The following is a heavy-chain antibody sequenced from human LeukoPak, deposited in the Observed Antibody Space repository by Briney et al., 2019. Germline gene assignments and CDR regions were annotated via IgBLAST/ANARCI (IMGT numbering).Heavy chain of an antibody. D-gene: IGHD6-19*01. CDR2: IYYSGAN. Sequence: SETLSLTCTVSGGSMSSSSYYWGWVRQSPGEGLGWIVSIYYSGANHYNPSLKSRVTMSVDPSKNQFSVKLTSVTATDTAVYYCVRVRGYWLVRGYLDYWGQGTQVTVSS. CDR1: GGSMSSSSYY. V-gene: IGHV4-39*02. J-gene: IGHJ4*02. CDR3: VRVRGYWLVRGYLDY.